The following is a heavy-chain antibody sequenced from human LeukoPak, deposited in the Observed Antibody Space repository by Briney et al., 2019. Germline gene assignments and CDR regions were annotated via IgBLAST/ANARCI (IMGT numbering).Heavy chain of an antibody. Sequence: TGGSLRLSCAASGFTFSSYGMHWVRQAPGKGLEWVAFIRYDGSNKYYADPVKGRFTISRDNSKNTLYLQMNSLRAEDTAVYYCAKEVGFVVVPAANMDYWGQGTLVTVSS. CDR1: GFTFSSYG. CDR2: IRYDGSNK. V-gene: IGHV3-30*02. CDR3: AKEVGFVVVPAANMDY. J-gene: IGHJ4*02. D-gene: IGHD2-2*01.